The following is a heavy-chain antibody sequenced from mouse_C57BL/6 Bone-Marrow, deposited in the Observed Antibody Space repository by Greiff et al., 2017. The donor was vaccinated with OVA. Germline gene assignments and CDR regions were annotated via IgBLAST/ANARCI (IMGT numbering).Heavy chain of an antibody. CDR3: FPYYESDY. Sequence: VQLQQSGPELVKPGASVKISCKASGYAFSSSWMNWVKQRPGQGLEWIGRIYPGDGDTNYNGKFKGKATLTADKSSSTAYMQLSSLTSEDSAVYLCFPYYESDYWGRGTRTTVTA. J-gene: IGHJ3*01. D-gene: IGHD2-4*01. V-gene: IGHV1-82*01. CDR2: IYPGDGDT. CDR1: GYAFSSSW.